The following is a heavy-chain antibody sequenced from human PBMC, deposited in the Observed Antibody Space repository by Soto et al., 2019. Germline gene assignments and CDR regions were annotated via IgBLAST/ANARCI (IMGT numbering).Heavy chain of an antibody. V-gene: IGHV1-3*01. D-gene: IGHD7-27*01. CDR2: INAGYGNT. CDR3: ARDTGDGTFDF. CDR1: GYTFSSYA. J-gene: IGHJ4*02. Sequence: ASVKVSCKASGYTFSSYAMHWVRQAPGQRLEWVGWINAGYGNTKSSQKFQDRVTISRDTSASTAYMELTSLRSEDTAVYYCARDTGDGTFDFWGQGTLVTVSS.